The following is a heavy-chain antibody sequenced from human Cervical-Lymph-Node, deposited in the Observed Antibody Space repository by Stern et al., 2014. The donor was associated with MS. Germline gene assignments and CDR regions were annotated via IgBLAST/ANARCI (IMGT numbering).Heavy chain of an antibody. CDR1: GYPFTAYF. CDR3: ARDRGSYSDY. V-gene: IGHV1-2*02. D-gene: IGHD1-26*01. J-gene: IGHJ4*02. Sequence: QVQLGQSEAAVERPSDSVKVSCKASGYPFTAYFLHWGRQATGQGLACMVWISPKTGSATYAQKFQDRVTMTRDTSINTGYMEVSSLRSDDTAVYYCARDRGSYSDYWGQGTLVAVSS. CDR2: ISPKTGSA.